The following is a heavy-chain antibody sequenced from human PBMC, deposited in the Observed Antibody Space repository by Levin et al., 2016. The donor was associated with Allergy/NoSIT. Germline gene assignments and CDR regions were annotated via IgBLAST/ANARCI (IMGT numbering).Heavy chain of an antibody. CDR3: IQGSYSYGSGDFR. CDR2: IHPDGSDT. CDR1: GIVFNSYW. Sequence: GGSLRLSCAASGIVFNSYWMHWVRQAPGKGLVWVARIHPDGSDTSYADSVEGRFTISRDNAKNTLYLQMNILGIEDTAVYYCIQGSYSYGSGDFRWGQGTLVTVSS. D-gene: IGHD3-10*01. V-gene: IGHV3-74*01. J-gene: IGHJ4*02.